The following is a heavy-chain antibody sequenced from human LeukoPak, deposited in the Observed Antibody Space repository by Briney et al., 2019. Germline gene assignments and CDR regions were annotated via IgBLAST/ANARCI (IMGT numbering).Heavy chain of an antibody. J-gene: IGHJ4*02. D-gene: IGHD3-10*01. Sequence: GESLKISCQGSGYSFTNYWIGWVRQTPGKGLEWMGIIYPGDSNTRYSPSFQGQVTVSADKSTNTAYLQWSSLQASDTAIYYCTRLLIPGPDLGSGSFPHYWGQGTLVTVSS. V-gene: IGHV5-51*01. CDR3: TRLLIPGPDLGSGSFPHY. CDR1: GYSFTNYW. CDR2: IYPGDSNT.